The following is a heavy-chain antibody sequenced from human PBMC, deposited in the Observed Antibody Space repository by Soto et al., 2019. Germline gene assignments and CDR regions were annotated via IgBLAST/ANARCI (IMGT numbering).Heavy chain of an antibody. CDR1: GFTFSSYA. Sequence: GWSLRLSCAASGFTFSSYAMSWVRQAPGKGLEWVSAISGSGGSTYYADSVKGRFTISRDNSKNTLYLQMNSLRAEDTAVYYCHKEDILVETTIPRNYYYYGMDVWGQGTMVTVSS. J-gene: IGHJ6*02. CDR3: HKEDILVETTIPRNYYYYGMDV. CDR2: ISGSGGST. D-gene: IGHD2-21*02. V-gene: IGHV3-23*01.